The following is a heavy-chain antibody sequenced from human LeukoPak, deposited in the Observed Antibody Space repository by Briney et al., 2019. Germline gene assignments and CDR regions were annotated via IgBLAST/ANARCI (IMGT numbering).Heavy chain of an antibody. Sequence: GGSLRLSCAASGFTFDDYTMHWVRQAPGKGLEWVSLISWDGGSTYYADSVKGRFTISRDNSKNSLYLQMNSLRTEDTALYYCAKDSHFARGMDVWGKGTTVTISS. CDR2: ISWDGGST. V-gene: IGHV3-43*01. CDR1: GFTFDDYT. J-gene: IGHJ6*03. CDR3: AKDSHFARGMDV. D-gene: IGHD3-3*02.